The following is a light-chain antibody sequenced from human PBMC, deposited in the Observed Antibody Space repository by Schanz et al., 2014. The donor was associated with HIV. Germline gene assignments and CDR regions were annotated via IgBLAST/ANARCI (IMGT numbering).Light chain of an antibody. J-gene: IGKJ1*01. Sequence: DIQMTQSPSSLSPSVGDRVTITCRASQGIGNYLAWYQQKPGKVPKLLIYAASTLQSGVPSRFSGSRSGTDFTLTISSLQPEDVATYYCQQYNITPTWTFGQGTKVEIK. CDR3: QQYNITPTWT. V-gene: IGKV1-27*01. CDR2: AAS. CDR1: QGIGNY.